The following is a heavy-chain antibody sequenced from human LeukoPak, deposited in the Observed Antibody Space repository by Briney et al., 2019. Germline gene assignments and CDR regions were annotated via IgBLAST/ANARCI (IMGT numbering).Heavy chain of an antibody. CDR3: ARTPRSWTNWFDP. Sequence: GASVKVSCKASGYTFTGYYMHWVRQAPGQGLGWMGWINPNSGGTNYAQKFQGRVTMTRNTSISTAYMELSSLRSEDTAVYYCARTPRSWTNWFDPWGQGTLVTVSS. CDR2: INPNSGGT. CDR1: GYTFTGYY. D-gene: IGHD6-13*01. J-gene: IGHJ5*02. V-gene: IGHV1-2*02.